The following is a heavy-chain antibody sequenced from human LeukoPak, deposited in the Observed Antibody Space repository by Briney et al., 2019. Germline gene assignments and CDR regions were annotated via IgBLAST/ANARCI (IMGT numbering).Heavy chain of an antibody. D-gene: IGHD4/OR15-4a*01. J-gene: IGHJ4*02. V-gene: IGHV3-23*01. CDR3: ARRAGAYSHPYDY. CDR2: ISGSGGST. CDR1: GFTFSSYA. Sequence: GGSLRLSCAASGFTFSSYAMNWVRQAPGKGLEWVSTISGSGGSTYYADSVKGRFTISRDNSKNTLYLQMNSLRAEDTAVYYCARRAGAYSHPYDYWGQGTLVTVSS.